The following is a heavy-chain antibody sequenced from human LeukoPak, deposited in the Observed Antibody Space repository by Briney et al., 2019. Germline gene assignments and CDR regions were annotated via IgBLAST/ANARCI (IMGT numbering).Heavy chain of an antibody. CDR3: ARDGYNWNDYCYFDY. Sequence: GRSLRLSCAPSGFTFSSNSMNCVRQAPGKGLEWVSSISSSSSYIYYADSVKGRFTISRDNAKNSLYLQMNSLRAEDTAVYYCARDGYNWNDYCYFDYWGQGTLVTVSS. CDR2: ISSSSSYI. J-gene: IGHJ4*02. V-gene: IGHV3-21*01. CDR1: GFTFSSNS. D-gene: IGHD1-20*01.